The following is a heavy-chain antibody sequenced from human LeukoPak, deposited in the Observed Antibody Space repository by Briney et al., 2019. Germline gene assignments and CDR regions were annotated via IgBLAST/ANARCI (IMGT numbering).Heavy chain of an antibody. V-gene: IGHV5-51*01. CDR2: IYPGDSDT. CDR1: GYSFTSYW. J-gene: IGHJ5*02. Sequence: GESLKISCKGSGYSFTSYWIGWVRQMPGKGLEWMGIIYPGDSDTRYSPSFQGQVTISADKSISTAYLQWSSLKASDTAMYYCARHSNANRGGDCRTNWFDPWGQGTLVTVSS. CDR3: ARHSNANRGGDCRTNWFDP. D-gene: IGHD2-21*01.